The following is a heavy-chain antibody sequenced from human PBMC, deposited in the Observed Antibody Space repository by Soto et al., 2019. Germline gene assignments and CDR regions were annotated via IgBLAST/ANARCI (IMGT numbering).Heavy chain of an antibody. CDR3: ARDPYYYDSSGYSDYYYYGMDV. V-gene: IGHV3-30-3*01. CDR2: YSFDGSHK. Sequence: GGSLRLSCATSGFTFSTYSIHWVRQPPGKGLEWVTIYSFDGSHKFYADSVKGRFTVSSDTSKDTVYLQMNSVRPDDTAVYYCARDPYYYDSSGYSDYYYYGMDVWGQGTTVTVSS. CDR1: GFTFSTYS. D-gene: IGHD3-22*01. J-gene: IGHJ6*02.